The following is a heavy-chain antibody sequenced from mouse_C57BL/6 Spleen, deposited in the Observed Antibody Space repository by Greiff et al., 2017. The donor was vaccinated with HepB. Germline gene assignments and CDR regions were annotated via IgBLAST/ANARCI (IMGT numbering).Heavy chain of an antibody. V-gene: IGHV1-82*01. CDR1: GYAFSSSW. D-gene: IGHD2-3*01. CDR3: ARYGSYDGSYYAMDY. CDR2: IYPGDGDT. Sequence: QVQLQQSGPELVKPGASVKISCKASGYAFSSSWMNWVKQRPGKGLEWIGRIYPGDGDTNYNGKFKGKATLTADKSSSTAYMQLSSRTSEDSAVYFCARYGSYDGSYYAMDYWGQGTSVTVSS. J-gene: IGHJ4*01.